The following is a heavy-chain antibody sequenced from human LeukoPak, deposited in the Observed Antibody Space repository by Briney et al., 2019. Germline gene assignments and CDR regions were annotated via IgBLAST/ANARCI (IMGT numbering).Heavy chain of an antibody. V-gene: IGHV4-31*03. CDR2: IYYSGST. CDR3: ARRDGYNTDY. D-gene: IGHD5-24*01. Sequence: KASETLSLTCTVSGGSISSGGYYWSWIRQHPGKGLEWIGYIYYSGSTYYNPSLKSRVTISVDTSKNQFSLKLCSVTAADTAVYYCARRDGYNTDYWGQGTLVTVSS. CDR1: GGSISSGGYY. J-gene: IGHJ4*02.